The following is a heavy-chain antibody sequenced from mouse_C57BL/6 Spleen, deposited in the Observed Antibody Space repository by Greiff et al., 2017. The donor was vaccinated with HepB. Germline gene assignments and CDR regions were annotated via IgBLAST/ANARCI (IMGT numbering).Heavy chain of an antibody. CDR1: GYTFTSYW. Sequence: QVQLQQPGAELVKPGASVKMSCKASGYTFTSYWLTWVKQRPGQGLEWIGDIYPGSGSTNYYEKFKSKATLTVDTSSSPAYMQLSSLTSEDSAVHYCAYYGSSYGYAMDYWGQGTSVTVSS. CDR3: AYYGSSYGYAMDY. J-gene: IGHJ4*01. V-gene: IGHV1-55*01. D-gene: IGHD1-1*01. CDR2: IYPGSGST.